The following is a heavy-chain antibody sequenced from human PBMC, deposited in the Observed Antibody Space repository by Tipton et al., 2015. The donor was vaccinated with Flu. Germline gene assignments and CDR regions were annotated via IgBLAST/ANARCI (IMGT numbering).Heavy chain of an antibody. D-gene: IGHD3-10*01. V-gene: IGHV1-3*03. J-gene: IGHJ6*02. CDR1: GYTFTSYA. CDR3: ARGGYYGSGSYYGPDYYGMDV. CDR2: INAGKGNT. Sequence: QLVQSGAEVKKPGASVKVSCKASGYTFTSYAMHWVRRAPGQRLEWMGWINAGKGNTKYSQEFQGRVTITRDTSASTVYMELSSLRSEDMAVYYCARGGYYGSGSYYGPDYYGMDVWGQGTTVTVSS.